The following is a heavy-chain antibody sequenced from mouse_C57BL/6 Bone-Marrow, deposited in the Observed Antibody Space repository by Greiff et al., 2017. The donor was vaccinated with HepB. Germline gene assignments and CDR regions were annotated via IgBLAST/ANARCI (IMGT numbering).Heavy chain of an antibody. CDR1: GFTFSSYA. D-gene: IGHD1-1*01. CDR2: ISSGGDYI. V-gene: IGHV5-9-1*02. Sequence: EVKVVESGEGLVKPGGSLKLSCAASGFTFSSYAMSWVRQTPEKRLEWVAYISSGGDYIYYADTVKGRFTISRDNARNTLYLQMSSLKSEDTAMYYCTRDPTLYYGSSYNYAMDYWGQGTSVTVSS. CDR3: TRDPTLYYGSSYNYAMDY. J-gene: IGHJ4*01.